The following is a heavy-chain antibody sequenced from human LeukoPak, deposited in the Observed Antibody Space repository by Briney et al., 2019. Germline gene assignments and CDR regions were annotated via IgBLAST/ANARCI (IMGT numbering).Heavy chain of an antibody. CDR1: GYSISSGYY. CDR3: ARGVTFGGVIVTVRGFDP. J-gene: IGHJ5*02. V-gene: IGHV4-38-2*02. Sequence: PSETLSLTCTVSGYSISSGYYWGWIRQPPGKGLEWIGSIYHSGSTYYNPSLKSRVTISVDTSKNQFSLKLSSVTAADTAVYYCARGVTFGGVIVTVRGFDPWGQGTLVTVSS. CDR2: IYHSGST. D-gene: IGHD3-16*02.